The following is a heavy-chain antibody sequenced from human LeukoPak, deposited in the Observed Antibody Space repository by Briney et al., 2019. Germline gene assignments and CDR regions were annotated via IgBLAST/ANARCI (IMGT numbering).Heavy chain of an antibody. Sequence: GGSLRLSCAASGFTFSSYNMNWVRQAPGMGLEWVSSISSSSTYTYYADSVKGRFTISRDNAKNLLYLQMNSLRAEDTAVYYCARAISMVRGVDYWGQGTLVTVSS. CDR2: ISSSSTYT. D-gene: IGHD3-10*01. V-gene: IGHV3-21*01. J-gene: IGHJ4*02. CDR1: GFTFSSYN. CDR3: ARAISMVRGVDY.